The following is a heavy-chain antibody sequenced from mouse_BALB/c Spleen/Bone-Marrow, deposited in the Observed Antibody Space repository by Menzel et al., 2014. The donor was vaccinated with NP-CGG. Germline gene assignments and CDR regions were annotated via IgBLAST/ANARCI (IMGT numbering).Heavy chain of an antibody. J-gene: IGHJ2*01. CDR2: IDPSNGGT. D-gene: IGHD2-1*01. Sequence: QVQLQQSGAELVKPGASVKLSCKASGYTFTSYYMYWVKQRPGQGLEWIGEIDPSNGGTNFHEKFKSKATLTVDKSSSTAYMQLSSLTSEDSAVYYCTRYGNYYFDYWGQGTTLPVSS. CDR3: TRYGNYYFDY. V-gene: IGHV1S81*02. CDR1: GYTFTSYY.